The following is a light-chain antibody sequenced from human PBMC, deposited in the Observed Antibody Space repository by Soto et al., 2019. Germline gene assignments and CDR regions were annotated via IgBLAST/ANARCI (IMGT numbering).Light chain of an antibody. Sequence: QSALTQPPSASGSPGQSVAISCTGTSSDIGVYNYVSWYQQHSGKAPKLIIYEVTRRPSGVPDRFSGSKSGSTASLTVSGLQAEDEADYYCASYAGNTVVFGGGTKVTVL. CDR1: SSDIGVYNY. CDR3: ASYAGNTVV. J-gene: IGLJ2*01. CDR2: EVT. V-gene: IGLV2-8*01.